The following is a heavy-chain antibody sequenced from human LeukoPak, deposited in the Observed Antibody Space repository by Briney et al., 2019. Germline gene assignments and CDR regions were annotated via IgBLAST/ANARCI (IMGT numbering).Heavy chain of an antibody. CDR1: GGTFSSYA. V-gene: IGHV1-46*01. CDR2: INPSGGST. CDR3: ASTGSGNIKLFDY. J-gene: IGHJ4*02. D-gene: IGHD3-10*01. Sequence: ASVKVSCKASGGTFSSYAISWVRQAPGQGLEWMGIINPSGGSTSYAQKFQGRVTMTRDTSTSTVYMELSSLRSEDTAVYYCASTGSGNIKLFDYWGQGTLVTVSS.